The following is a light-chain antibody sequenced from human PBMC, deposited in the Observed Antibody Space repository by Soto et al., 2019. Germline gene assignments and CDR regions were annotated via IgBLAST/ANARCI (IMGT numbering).Light chain of an antibody. CDR2: EAS. J-gene: IGKJ4*01. CDR1: QSVSSSY. V-gene: IGKV3D-20*02. Sequence: EILLTQCPGTLSLSPGERFTLSCRASQSVSSSYLAWYQQTPGQAPRLAIYEASNRANGIPDRFSGSGSGTDLTLTISSLVPEDFALYDCQRYNNWRSATFGGGTKVDIK. CDR3: QRYNNWRSAT.